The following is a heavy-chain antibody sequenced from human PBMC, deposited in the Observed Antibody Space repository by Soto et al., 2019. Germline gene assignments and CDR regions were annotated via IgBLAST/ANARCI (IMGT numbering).Heavy chain of an antibody. D-gene: IGHD3-22*01. CDR2: IIPIVETP. CDR3: ARLSRPNYYDTSGFFKDNWFDP. J-gene: IGHJ5*02. V-gene: IGHV1-69*01. CDR1: GGTFNSYD. Sequence: QVQLVQSGAEEKKPGSSMKVSCKASGGTFNSYDINWVRQAPGQGLEWMGGIIPIVETPKYAQKFQGRVTITADESTNTVYMELSCLRSDDTAMYYCARLSRPNYYDTSGFFKDNWFDPWGQGTLVTVSS.